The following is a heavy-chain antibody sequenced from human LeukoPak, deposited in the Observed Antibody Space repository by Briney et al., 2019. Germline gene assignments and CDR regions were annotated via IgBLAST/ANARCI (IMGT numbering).Heavy chain of an antibody. J-gene: IGHJ4*01. CDR1: GYPLTGYY. CDR3: VTEGPTARDFDY. CDR2: INPENGGT. Sequence: ASVKVSCKASGYPLTGYYIHWVRQAPGQGLEWMGWINPENGGTNYAQKFQGRVTMNRDTSIDTAYMELSRLRSDDTAVYYCVTEGPTARDFDYWGHGTLVTVSS. V-gene: IGHV1-2*02. D-gene: IGHD4-17*01.